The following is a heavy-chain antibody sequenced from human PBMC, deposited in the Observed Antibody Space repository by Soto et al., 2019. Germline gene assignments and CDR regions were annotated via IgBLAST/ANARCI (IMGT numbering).Heavy chain of an antibody. D-gene: IGHD6-19*01. V-gene: IGHV5-51*01. Sequence: PVGSLKICCQVHGYTFTSYWIVWVLQMRGKGLEWMGIIYPGDSDTRYSPSFQGQVTISAHKSVSTAYLQWSRLKASDTAMYYCARGGWLVKSADYHYGMDVWGQGTPVTVSS. CDR1: GYTFTSYW. J-gene: IGHJ6*01. CDR2: IYPGDSDT. CDR3: ARGGWLVKSADYHYGMDV.